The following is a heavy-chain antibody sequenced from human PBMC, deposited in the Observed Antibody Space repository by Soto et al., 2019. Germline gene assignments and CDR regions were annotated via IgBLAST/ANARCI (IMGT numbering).Heavy chain of an antibody. Sequence: QVQLAQSGAELKTPGSSMKVSCKTSGGSFNSFSFTWVRQAPGQGLEWVGRIIPVLGLTAYAQKFQGRITISADKSTSTAYMELSGLTSEDTADYYCATDNDNTYEFWGQGTLVTVSS. CDR2: IIPVLGLT. CDR3: ATDNDNTYEF. J-gene: IGHJ4*02. V-gene: IGHV1-69*08. CDR1: GGSFNSFS. D-gene: IGHD3-3*01.